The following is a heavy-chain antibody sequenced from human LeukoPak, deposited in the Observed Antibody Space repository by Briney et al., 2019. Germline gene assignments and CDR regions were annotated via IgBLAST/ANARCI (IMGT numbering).Heavy chain of an antibody. J-gene: IGHJ5*02. V-gene: IGHV3-73*01. CDR1: GFTFSDSA. CDR3: TRDSGTYNWFDP. D-gene: IGHD1-26*01. Sequence: GGSLRLSCVASGFTFSDSAIHWVRQSSGKGLEWIGHMDKETNLYATALAASVKGRFTVSRDDSKNTAYLHMNSLKTEDTALYYCTRDSGTYNWFDPWGQGTLVTVSS. CDR2: MDKETNLYAT.